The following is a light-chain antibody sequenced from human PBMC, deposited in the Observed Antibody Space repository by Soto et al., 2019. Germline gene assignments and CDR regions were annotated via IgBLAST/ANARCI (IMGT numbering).Light chain of an antibody. CDR3: SSFTSSSTYVV. V-gene: IGLV2-14*01. J-gene: IGLJ2*01. Sequence: QSALTQPASVSGSPGQSVTISCTGTSSDVGGYNYVSWYQHHPGKAPKLMIYEDSNRPSGVSSRFSGSKSGNTASLTISGLHAEDEADYHCSSFTSSSTYVVFGGGTKLTVL. CDR1: SSDVGGYNY. CDR2: EDS.